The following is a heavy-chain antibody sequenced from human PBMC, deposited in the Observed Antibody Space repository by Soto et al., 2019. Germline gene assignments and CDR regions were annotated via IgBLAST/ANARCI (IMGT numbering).Heavy chain of an antibody. Sequence: QVQLQESGPGLVKPSGTLSLTCAVSGGSISSSNWWSWVRQPPGKGLEWIGEIYHSGSTNYNPSLKRRFTISVDKSKTPFSLQLSSVTAADTAVYYCARATGSAAFDSGGQGTLVTVSS. CDR3: ARATGSAAFDS. J-gene: IGHJ4*02. CDR2: IYHSGST. V-gene: IGHV4-4*02. CDR1: GGSISSSNW. D-gene: IGHD3-10*01.